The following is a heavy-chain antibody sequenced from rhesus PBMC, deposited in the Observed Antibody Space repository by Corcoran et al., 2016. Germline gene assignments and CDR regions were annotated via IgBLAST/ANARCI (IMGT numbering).Heavy chain of an antibody. CDR2: VDPEDGEA. D-gene: IGHD6-25*01. J-gene: IGHJ4*01. CDR3: ATSGGATYYFDY. V-gene: IGHV1-111*02. CDR1: GYTFTDYY. Sequence: EVQLVQSGAEVKKPGASVKIPCKASGYTFTDYYLPWVRPAPGKGLEWMGRVDPEDGEAIHAQKFQDRVTITADTSTDTAYMELSSLRSEDTAVYYCATSGGATYYFDYWGQGVLVTVSS.